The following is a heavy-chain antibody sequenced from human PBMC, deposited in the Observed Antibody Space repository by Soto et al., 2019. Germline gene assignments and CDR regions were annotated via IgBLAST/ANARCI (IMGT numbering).Heavy chain of an antibody. Sequence: SLRLSCAASGFTFNDHYTDWVRQAPGKGLEWVGRSRNKANSYTTEYAASVKGRFAISRDDSKNSLYLQMNSLKTEDSAIYYCTRLLRTSSGYDFDFWGQGPLVTVSS. J-gene: IGHJ4*02. CDR1: GFTFNDHY. CDR2: SRNKANSYTT. V-gene: IGHV3-72*01. D-gene: IGHD5-12*01. CDR3: TRLLRTSSGYDFDF.